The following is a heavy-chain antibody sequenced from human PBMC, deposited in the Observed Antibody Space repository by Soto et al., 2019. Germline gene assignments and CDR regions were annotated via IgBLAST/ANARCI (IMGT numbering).Heavy chain of an antibody. CDR3: TRVILTGYYSPPQDY. CDR2: IRCKGYGETA. D-gene: IGHD3-9*01. J-gene: IGHJ4*02. V-gene: IGHV3-49*04. CDR1: GFSFADYV. Sequence: GGPLRPSFTGSGFSFADYVFSWVRQGPGKGLEWVGFIRCKGYGETAEYAASVKARYTISRDDSKSIAYLQMNSLKAEDTAVYYCTRVILTGYYSPPQDYWGQGALVTVS.